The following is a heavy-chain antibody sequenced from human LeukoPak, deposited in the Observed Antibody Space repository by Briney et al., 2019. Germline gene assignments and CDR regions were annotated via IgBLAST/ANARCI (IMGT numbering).Heavy chain of an antibody. J-gene: IGHJ4*02. CDR2: ISGSGGST. CDR3: AKDRNPYYYDSSGYYRQPLDY. V-gene: IGHV3-23*01. D-gene: IGHD3-22*01. Sequence: GGSLRLSCAASGFTFSDYYMSWIRQAPGKGLEWVSAISGSGGSTYYADSVKGRFTISRDNSKNTLYLQMNSLRAEDTAVYYCAKDRNPYYYDSSGYYRQPLDYWGQGTLVTVSS. CDR1: GFTFSDYY.